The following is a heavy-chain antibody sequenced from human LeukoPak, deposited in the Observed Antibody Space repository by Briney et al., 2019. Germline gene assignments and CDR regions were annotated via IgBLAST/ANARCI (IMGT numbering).Heavy chain of an antibody. Sequence: ASVKVSCKASGYTFTSYGISWVRQAPRQGLEWMGWISAYNGNTNYAQKLQGRVTMTTDTSTSTAYMELRSLRSDDTAVYYCARAHYGSGTDDAFDIWGQGTMVTVSS. CDR2: ISAYNGNT. CDR1: GYTFTSYG. CDR3: ARAHYGSGTDDAFDI. V-gene: IGHV1-18*01. J-gene: IGHJ3*02. D-gene: IGHD3-10*01.